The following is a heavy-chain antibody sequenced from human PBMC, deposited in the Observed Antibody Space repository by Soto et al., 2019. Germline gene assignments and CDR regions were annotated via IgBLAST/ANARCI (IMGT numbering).Heavy chain of an antibody. CDR1: GGSISSYY. D-gene: IGHD3-10*01. CDR3: ARVWGGAFDI. V-gene: IGHV4-59*01. J-gene: IGHJ3*02. CDR2: IYYSGST. Sequence: SETLSLTCTVSGGSISSYYWSWVRQPPGKGLEWIGYIYYSGSTNYNPSLKSRVTISVDTAKNQFSLKLSSVTAADTAVYYCARVWGGAFDIWGQGTMVTVSS.